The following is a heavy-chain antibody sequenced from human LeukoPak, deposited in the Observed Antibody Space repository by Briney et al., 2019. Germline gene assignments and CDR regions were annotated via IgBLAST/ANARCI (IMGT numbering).Heavy chain of an antibody. D-gene: IGHD3-3*01. J-gene: IGHJ4*02. Sequence: SETLSLTCAVSGGSFSGYYWTWIRQPPGKGLEWIGEINHSGSTNYNPSLKSRVTISVDTSKNQFSLKLSSVTAADTAVYYCARGIHYDFWSGYYRYFDYWGQGTLVTVSS. V-gene: IGHV4-34*01. CDR2: INHSGST. CDR3: ARGIHYDFWSGYYRYFDY. CDR1: GGSFSGYY.